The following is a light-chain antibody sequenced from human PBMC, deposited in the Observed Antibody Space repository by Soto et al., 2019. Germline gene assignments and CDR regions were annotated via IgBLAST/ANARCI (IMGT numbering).Light chain of an antibody. CDR3: QQSYRTPYT. J-gene: IGKJ2*01. CDR1: QGISTY. V-gene: IGKV1-39*01. Sequence: DIQMTQSPSSLSESAGDRVTITCRASQGISTYLNWYQQKPGKAPKLLIYDASSLLSGVPSRFSGSGSGTDFTLTISSLQPEDFATYYCQQSYRTPYTFGQGTKLETK. CDR2: DAS.